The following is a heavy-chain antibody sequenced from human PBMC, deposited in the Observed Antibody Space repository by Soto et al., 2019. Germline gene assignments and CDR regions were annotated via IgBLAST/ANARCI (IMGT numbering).Heavy chain of an antibody. CDR3: ARRDRSGWFDAFDV. CDR2: IYPGDSDT. CDR1: GYSFTNKW. D-gene: IGHD6-19*01. V-gene: IGHV5-51*01. Sequence: QSVKISCKGFGYSFTNKWIGCELQMPGKGLEWMGVIYPGDSDTRYSPSFQGQVTISVDKSISTAYLQWSSLKASDTALYFCARRDRSGWFDAFDVWGQGTKVTVSS. J-gene: IGHJ3*01.